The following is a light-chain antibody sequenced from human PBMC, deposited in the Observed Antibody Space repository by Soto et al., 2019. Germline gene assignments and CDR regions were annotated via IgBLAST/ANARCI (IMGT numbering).Light chain of an antibody. V-gene: IGKV1-5*01. Sequence: DIQMTQSPASLSASVGDRVTITCRASQSISTWLASYQQNPGKGPKLLIYSASSLESAVPSRCSGSGSGTEFTLTISSLQPDDFATYYCQQYTRYWTFGQGTKVEIK. CDR1: QSISTW. CDR3: QQYTRYWT. J-gene: IGKJ1*01. CDR2: SAS.